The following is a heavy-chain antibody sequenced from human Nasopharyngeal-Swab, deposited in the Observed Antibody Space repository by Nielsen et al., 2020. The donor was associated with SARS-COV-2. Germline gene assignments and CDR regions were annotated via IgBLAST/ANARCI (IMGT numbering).Heavy chain of an antibody. CDR1: GFTFSSYS. CDR3: ARDQGLEPTFDAFDI. CDR2: ISSSSSTI. D-gene: IGHD1-1*01. J-gene: IGHJ3*02. Sequence: GESLKISCAASGFTFSSYSMNWVRQAPGKGLEWVSYISSSSSTIYYADSVKGRFTISRDNAKNSLYLQMNSLGAEDTAVYYCARDQGLEPTFDAFDIWGQGTMVTVSS. V-gene: IGHV3-48*04.